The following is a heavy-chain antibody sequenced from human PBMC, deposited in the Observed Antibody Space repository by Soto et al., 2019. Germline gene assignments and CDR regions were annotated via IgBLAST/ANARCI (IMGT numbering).Heavy chain of an antibody. CDR1: GFTFSNFA. CDR2: ISYDGSHK. CDR3: ARDYSYQRAMDV. Sequence: SLAASGFTFSNFAMYWFRQAPGKGLEWVTVISYDGSHKYYADSVKGRFTISRDNSKNTLYLQMNNLRAEDSAVYFCARDYSYQRAMDVWGQGTTVTVSS. J-gene: IGHJ6*02. D-gene: IGHD2-15*01. V-gene: IGHV3-30-3*01.